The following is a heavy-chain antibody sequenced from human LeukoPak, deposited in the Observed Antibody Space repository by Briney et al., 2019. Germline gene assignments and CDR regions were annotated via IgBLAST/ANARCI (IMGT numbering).Heavy chain of an antibody. CDR3: ARAYGSGSYYYYYYYGMDV. D-gene: IGHD3-10*01. CDR1: GGSFSGYY. CDR2: INHSGST. Sequence: KPSESLSLTCAVHGGSFSGYYWSWIRQPPGRGLEWIGEINHSGSTNYNPSLKSRVTISVDTSKNQFSLKLSSVTAADTAVYYCARAYGSGSYYYYYYYGMDVWGQGTTVTVSS. V-gene: IGHV4-34*01. J-gene: IGHJ6*02.